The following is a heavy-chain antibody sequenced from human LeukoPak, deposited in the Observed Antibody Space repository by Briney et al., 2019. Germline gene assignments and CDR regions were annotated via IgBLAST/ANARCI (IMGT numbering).Heavy chain of an antibody. V-gene: IGHV5-51*01. CDR2: IYPDDSDT. CDR3: ARHEDTALVDY. Sequence: EXMVIIYPDDSDTRYSPSFQGQLTISADQSINTAYLQWSSLKASDSAMYYCARHEDTALVDYWGQGTLVTVSS. D-gene: IGHD5-18*01. J-gene: IGHJ4*02.